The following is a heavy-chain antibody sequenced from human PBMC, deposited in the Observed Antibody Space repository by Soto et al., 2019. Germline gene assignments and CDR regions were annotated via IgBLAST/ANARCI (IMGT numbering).Heavy chain of an antibody. J-gene: IGHJ5*02. D-gene: IGHD3-9*01. CDR1: GVSLTSYY. CDR2: IYYTGKT. CDR3: ARIILTGYYGLEP. Sequence: QVQLQASGPGLVKPSETLSLTCSVSGVSLTSYYWTWVRQPPGTGLEWIGYIYYTGKTNYNPSLKSRVTISMDLSNDHFSLELRSVTAADTAVYYCARIILTGYYGLEPWGQGTLVIVSA. V-gene: IGHV4-59*01.